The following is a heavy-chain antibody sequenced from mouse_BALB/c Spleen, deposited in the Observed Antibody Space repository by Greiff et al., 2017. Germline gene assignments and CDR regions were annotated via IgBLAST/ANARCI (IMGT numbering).Heavy chain of an antibody. V-gene: IGHV2-6-7*01. J-gene: IGHJ3*01. Sequence: VQLKESGPGLVAPSQSLSITCTVSGFSLTGYGVNWVRQPPGKGLEWLGMIWGDGSTDYNSALKSRLSIIKDNTKSQVFLKMSSLQTDDTARYYCARDGETGTCAYWGEGTLGTVSA. D-gene: IGHD4-1*01. CDR1: GFSLTGYG. CDR2: IWGDGST. CDR3: ARDGETGTCAY.